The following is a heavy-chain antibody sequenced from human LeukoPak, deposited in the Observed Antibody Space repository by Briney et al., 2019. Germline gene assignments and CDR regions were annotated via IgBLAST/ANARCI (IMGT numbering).Heavy chain of an antibody. CDR2: IIPIFGTA. Sequence: SVKVSCKASGGTFSSYAISWVRQAPGQGLEWMGGIIPIFGTANYAQKFQGRVTITTDESTSTAYMELSSLRSEDTAVYYCARDDRQRRYSYGYRLGCYFDYWGQGTLVTVSS. V-gene: IGHV1-69*05. CDR3: ARDDRQRRYSYGYRLGCYFDY. D-gene: IGHD5-18*01. J-gene: IGHJ4*02. CDR1: GGTFSSYA.